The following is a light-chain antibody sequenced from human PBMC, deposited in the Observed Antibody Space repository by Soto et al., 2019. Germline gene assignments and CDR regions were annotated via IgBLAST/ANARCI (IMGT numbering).Light chain of an antibody. CDR3: QQYNNWPPLT. CDR1: QSVSGN. Sequence: EIVMTQSPATLSVSPGERATLSCRASQSVSGNLAWYQQKPGQAPRLLIYGASTRATGIPARFSGSGSGTEFTLTISSLQSEDFALYYCQQYNNWPPLTFGQGTKVDIK. V-gene: IGKV3-15*01. J-gene: IGKJ1*01. CDR2: GAS.